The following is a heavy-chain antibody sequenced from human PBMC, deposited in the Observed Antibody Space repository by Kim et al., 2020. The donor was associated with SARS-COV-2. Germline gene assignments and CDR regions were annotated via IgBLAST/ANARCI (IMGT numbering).Heavy chain of an antibody. J-gene: IGHJ4*02. CDR3: ARDLVYYGSGSYYNY. Sequence: ASVKVSCKASGYTFTSYGISWVRQAPGQGLEWMGWISAYNGNTNYAQKLQGRVTMTTDTSTSTAYMELRSLRSDDTAVYYCARDLVYYGSGSYYNYWGQGTLFTVSS. D-gene: IGHD3-10*01. CDR2: ISAYNGNT. V-gene: IGHV1-18*04. CDR1: GYTFTSYG.